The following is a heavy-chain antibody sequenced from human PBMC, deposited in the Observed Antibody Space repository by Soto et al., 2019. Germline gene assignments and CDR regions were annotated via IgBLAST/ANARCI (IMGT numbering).Heavy chain of an antibody. J-gene: IGHJ4*02. D-gene: IGHD1-1*01. CDR1: GGPIRSSSHC. CDR3: AREGGYVDY. Sequence: PSETLSLTCTVSGGPIRSSSHCWGWIRQSPGTGLEWIGSIDESGDSYYNPSLKSRVTILVDTSKNQFSLKLMSVTGADSAIYYCAREGGYVDYWGQGTLVTVSS. V-gene: IGHV4-39*02. CDR2: IDESGDS.